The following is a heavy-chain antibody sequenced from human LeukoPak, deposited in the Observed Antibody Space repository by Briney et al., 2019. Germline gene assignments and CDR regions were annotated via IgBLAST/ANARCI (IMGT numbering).Heavy chain of an antibody. CDR2: ISGSGGST. V-gene: IGHV3-23*01. Sequence: GGSLRLSCAASGFTFSSYAMSWVRQAPGKGLEWVSAISGSGGSTYYADSVKGRFTISRDNSKNTLYLQMSSLRAEDTAVYYCAKDGYCSSTSCLFDYWGQGTLVTVSS. CDR1: GFTFSSYA. D-gene: IGHD2-2*03. J-gene: IGHJ4*02. CDR3: AKDGYCSSTSCLFDY.